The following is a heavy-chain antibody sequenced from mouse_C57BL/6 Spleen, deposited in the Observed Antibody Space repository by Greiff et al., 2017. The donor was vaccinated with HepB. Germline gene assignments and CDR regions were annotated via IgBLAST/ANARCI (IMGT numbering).Heavy chain of an antibody. CDR1: GYTFTSYW. J-gene: IGHJ4*01. CDR3: ARSYYYGSSYPLGAMDY. V-gene: IGHV1-64*01. CDR2: IHPNSGST. D-gene: IGHD1-1*01. Sequence: QVQLQQPGAELVKPGASVKLSCKASGYTFTSYWMHWVKQRPGQGLEWIGMIHPNSGSTNYNEKFKSKATLTVDKSSSTAYMQLSSLTSEDSAVYYCARSYYYGSSYPLGAMDYWGQGTSVTVSS.